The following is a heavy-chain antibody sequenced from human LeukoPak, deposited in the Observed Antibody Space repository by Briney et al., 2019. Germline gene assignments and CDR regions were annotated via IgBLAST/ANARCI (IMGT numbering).Heavy chain of an antibody. J-gene: IGHJ4*02. D-gene: IGHD3-22*01. CDR1: GFTFSSYS. V-gene: IGHV3-21*01. Sequence: GGSLRLSCAASGFTFSSYSMNWVRQAPGKGLEWVSSISSSSSYIYYADSVKGRFTISRDNAKNSLYLQMNSLRAEDTAVYYCARGNYYYDSSGHPAGWGQGTLVTVSS. CDR2: ISSSSSYI. CDR3: ARGNYYYDSSGHPAG.